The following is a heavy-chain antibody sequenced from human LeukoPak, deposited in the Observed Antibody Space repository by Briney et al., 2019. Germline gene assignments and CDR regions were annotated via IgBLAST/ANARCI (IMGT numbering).Heavy chain of an antibody. CDR2: IYHSGRD. CDR3: ARHGSGTYFVS. D-gene: IGHD3-10*01. J-gene: IGHJ5*02. Sequence: SGTLSLTCAVSRGALSNSNWWSWVRQPPGKGLEWIGEIYHSGRDNYNPSLKSRVTISIDKSNKQFSLKLYSVTAADTAVYYCARHGSGTYFVSWGQGTLVTVSS. V-gene: IGHV4-4*02. CDR1: RGALSNSNW.